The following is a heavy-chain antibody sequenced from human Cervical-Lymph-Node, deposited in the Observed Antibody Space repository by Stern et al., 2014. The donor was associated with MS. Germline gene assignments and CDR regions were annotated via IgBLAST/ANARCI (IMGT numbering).Heavy chain of an antibody. V-gene: IGHV1-2*02. D-gene: IGHD2/OR15-2a*01. CDR1: GYDFTGFF. Sequence: VQLVESGAKMKKPGASVKVSCKASGYDFTGFFIPWVRQVPGQGLEWMGLLHPNSADPTYAQNFQGRVTLTSDTSISTAYLELSRLTSADTAVYYCAREATRIIVGIDYWGQGTQVTVSS. J-gene: IGHJ4*02. CDR2: LHPNSADP. CDR3: AREATRIIVGIDY.